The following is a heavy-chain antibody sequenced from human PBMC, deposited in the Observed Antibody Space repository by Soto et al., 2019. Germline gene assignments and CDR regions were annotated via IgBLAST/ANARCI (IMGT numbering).Heavy chain of an antibody. V-gene: IGHV1-24*01. Sequence: ASVKVSCKVSGYTLTELSMHWVRQAPGKGLEWMGGFDPEDGETIYAQKFRGRVTMTEDTSTDTAYMELSSLRSEDTAVYYCATAGVGITMIPWVYWGQGTLVTVSS. CDR1: GYTLTELS. D-gene: IGHD3-22*01. J-gene: IGHJ4*02. CDR3: ATAGVGITMIPWVY. CDR2: FDPEDGET.